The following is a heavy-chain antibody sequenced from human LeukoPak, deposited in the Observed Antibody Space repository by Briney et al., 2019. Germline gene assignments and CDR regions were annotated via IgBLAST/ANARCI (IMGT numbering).Heavy chain of an antibody. J-gene: IGHJ3*02. CDR3: ARGVGATDAFEI. Sequence: SVKVSCKASGYTFTGYYMHWVRQAPGQGLEWMGWINPNSGGTTYAQKFQGRVTMTRDASISTAYMELSRLRSDDTAVYYCARGVGATDAFEIWGQGTMVSVSS. D-gene: IGHD1-26*01. V-gene: IGHV1-2*02. CDR1: GYTFTGYY. CDR2: INPNSGGT.